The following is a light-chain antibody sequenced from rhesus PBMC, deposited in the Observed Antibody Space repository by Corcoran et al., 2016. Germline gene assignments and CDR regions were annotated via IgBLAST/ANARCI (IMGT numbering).Light chain of an antibody. CDR1: QSVSNS. CDR3: QQDYSWPLT. Sequence: EIVMTQSPGTLSLSPGERATLSCRSSQSVSNSLAWYQQKTGQAPKLLINGASSRATGIPDRFSGSGSGTEFTLTISSLEPEDVGVYYCQQDYSWPLTFGGGTKVELK. J-gene: IGKJ4*01. CDR2: GAS. V-gene: IGKV3-42*01.